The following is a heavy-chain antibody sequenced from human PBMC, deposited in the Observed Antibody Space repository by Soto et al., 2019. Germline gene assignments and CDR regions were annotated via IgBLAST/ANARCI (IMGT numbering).Heavy chain of an antibody. CDR3: AKGRMTCSSSSCYGGVDV. CDR2: ISGSGGST. V-gene: IGHV3-23*01. D-gene: IGHD2-2*01. J-gene: IGHJ6*02. Sequence: PGGSLRLSCAASGFTFSSYAMSWVRQAPGKGLEWVSGISGSGGSTYYADSVKGRFTISRDSSKNTLHLQLNSLSAEDTALYYCAKGRMTCSSSSCYGGVDVWGQGTTVTVSS. CDR1: GFTFSSYA.